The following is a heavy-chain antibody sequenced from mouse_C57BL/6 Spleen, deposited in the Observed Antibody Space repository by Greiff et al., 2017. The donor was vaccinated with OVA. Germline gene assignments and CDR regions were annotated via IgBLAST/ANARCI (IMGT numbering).Heavy chain of an antibody. CDR2: IWTGGGT. CDR3: ARNAGSYAMDY. J-gene: IGHJ4*01. CDR1: GFSLTSYA. Sequence: VQLVESGPGLVAPSQSLSITCTVSGFSLTSYAISWVRQPPGKGLEWLGVIWTGGGTNCNYAINSRMSISKDNSKSQVFLKMNSLQTDDTAKYYGARNAGSYAMDYWGQGTSVTVSS. V-gene: IGHV2-9-1*01.